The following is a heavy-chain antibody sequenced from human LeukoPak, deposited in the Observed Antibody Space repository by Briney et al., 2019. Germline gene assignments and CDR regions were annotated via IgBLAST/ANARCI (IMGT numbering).Heavy chain of an antibody. Sequence: ASVKVSCKASVHNFNTYGISWVRQAPGQGLEWMGWISRSTGNTKYAQKLQDRVTMTTDTSTSTAYLYLRNLRSDDTAVYYCVRLPLGYCSSTSCLDWGQGTLVTVSS. CDR3: VRLPLGYCSSTSCLD. J-gene: IGHJ4*02. V-gene: IGHV1-18*01. CDR1: VHNFNTYG. CDR2: ISRSTGNT. D-gene: IGHD2-2*01.